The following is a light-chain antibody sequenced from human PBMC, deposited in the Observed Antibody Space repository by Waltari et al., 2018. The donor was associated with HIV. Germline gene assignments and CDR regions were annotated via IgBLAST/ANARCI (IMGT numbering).Light chain of an antibody. CDR2: GASAS. J-gene: IGKJ4*01. Sequence: IQMTQSPSSLSASVGDRVTISCRASQGIRDDLGWYQQKPGKAPKLLIYGASASNLQTGVPSRFSGTGSGTNFTLTISSLQPEDSATFYCLQDFNYPFTFGGGTKVEI. CDR1: QGIRDD. V-gene: IGKV1-6*01. CDR3: LQDFNYPFT.